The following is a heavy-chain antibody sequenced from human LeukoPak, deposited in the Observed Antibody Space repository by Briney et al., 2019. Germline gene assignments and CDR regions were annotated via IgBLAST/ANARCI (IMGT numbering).Heavy chain of an antibody. Sequence: ASVKVSCKASGYTFTGYYMHWVRQAPGQGLEWMGWINPNSGGTNYAQKFQGRVTMTRDTSISTAYVELGRLRSDDTAVYYCARGRYSESPFDYWGQGTLVTVSS. CDR1: GYTFTGYY. D-gene: IGHD1-26*01. V-gene: IGHV1-2*02. CDR3: ARGRYSESPFDY. J-gene: IGHJ4*02. CDR2: INPNSGGT.